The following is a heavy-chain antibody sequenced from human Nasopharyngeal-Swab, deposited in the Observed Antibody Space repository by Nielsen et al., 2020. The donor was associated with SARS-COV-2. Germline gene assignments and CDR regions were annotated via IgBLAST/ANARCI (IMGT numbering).Heavy chain of an antibody. J-gene: IGHJ6*02. D-gene: IGHD3-10*01. CDR3: AADLGEFYYYYGMDV. V-gene: IGHV1-58*01. Sequence: SVNVSCKASRFTFTSSAVQWVRQARGQRLEWIGWIVVGSGNTNYAQKFQERVTITRDMSTSTAYMELSSLRSEDTAVYYCAADLGEFYYYYGMDVWGQGTTVTVSS. CDR2: IVVGSGNT. CDR1: RFTFTSSA.